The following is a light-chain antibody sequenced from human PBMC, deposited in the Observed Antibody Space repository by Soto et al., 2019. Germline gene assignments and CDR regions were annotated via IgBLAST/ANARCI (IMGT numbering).Light chain of an antibody. CDR2: DAS. Sequence: DIQMTQSPSPLSSSVVDRVTITCRAIQSISSWLAWYQQKPGKAPKLLIYDASSLQSGVPSRFRGSGSGTEFTLTISSLQPDDFATYYCQQYDSYPWTFGQGTKVDIK. V-gene: IGKV1-5*01. J-gene: IGKJ1*01. CDR1: QSISSW. CDR3: QQYDSYPWT.